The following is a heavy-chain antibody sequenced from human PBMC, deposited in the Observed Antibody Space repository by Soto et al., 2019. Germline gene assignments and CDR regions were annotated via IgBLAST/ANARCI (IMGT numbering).Heavy chain of an antibody. J-gene: IGHJ4*02. D-gene: IGHD6-13*01. V-gene: IGHV1-18*01. Sequence: QVPLVQSGAEVKKPGASVKVSCKASGYTFTSYGISWVRQAPGQGLEGMGWISGYNGDTNYAQKDQGRVTMTTDTSTSTAYMELRSLKSDDTAVYYCARAPQTVAGAGIWYWGQGTLVTVSS. CDR1: GYTFTSYG. CDR2: ISGYNGDT. CDR3: ARAPQTVAGAGIWY.